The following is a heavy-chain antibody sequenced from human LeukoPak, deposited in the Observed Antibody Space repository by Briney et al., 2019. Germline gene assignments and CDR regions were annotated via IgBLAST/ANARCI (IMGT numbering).Heavy chain of an antibody. V-gene: IGHV4-4*02. Sequence: SGTLSLTCAVSGGSISSSNWWSWVRQPPGKGLEWVGAIYHSGSTNYNPSLKSRVTISVDKSKNQFSLKLSSVTAADTAVYYCARAGLSSSWYPAGYFDYWGQGTLVTVSS. CDR2: IYHSGST. CDR1: GGSISSSNW. D-gene: IGHD6-13*01. J-gene: IGHJ4*02. CDR3: ARAGLSSSWYPAGYFDY.